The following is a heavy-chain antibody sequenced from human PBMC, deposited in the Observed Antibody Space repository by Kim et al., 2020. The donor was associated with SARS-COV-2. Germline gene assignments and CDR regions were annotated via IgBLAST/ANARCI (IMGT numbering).Heavy chain of an antibody. CDR2: IHYSGST. D-gene: IGHD5-18*01. V-gene: IGHV4-39*07. Sequence: SETLSLTCTVSGGSINNDGYYWGWIRQPPGKGLEWIGCIHYSGSTYYNPSLRSRITLSIDTSKNQFSLRLRSVTAADTAVYYAARKVGGGYGHNWF. J-gene: IGHJ5*01. CDR3: ARKVGGGYGHNWF. CDR1: GGSINNDGYY.